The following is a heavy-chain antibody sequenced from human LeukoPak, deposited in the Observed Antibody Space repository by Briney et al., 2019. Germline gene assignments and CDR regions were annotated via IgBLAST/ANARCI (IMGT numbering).Heavy chain of an antibody. V-gene: IGHV3-7*01. J-gene: IGHJ4*02. D-gene: IGHD3-10*01. CDR2: IKQDGSEK. CDR3: ARGSMVRGVIPFDY. Sequence: GEPLRLSCAASEFTYTAYWMSWVRQAPGKGLEWVANIKQDGSEKYYVDSVKGRFTISRDNAKNSLYLQMNSLRAEDTAVYYCARGSMVRGVIPFDYWGQGTLVTVSS. CDR1: EFTYTAYW.